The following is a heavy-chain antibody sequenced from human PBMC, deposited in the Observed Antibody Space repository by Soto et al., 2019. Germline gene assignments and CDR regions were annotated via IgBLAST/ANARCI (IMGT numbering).Heavy chain of an antibody. CDR3: ARSVTTGYYYYGMDV. CDR1: GYSFTSYG. J-gene: IGHJ6*02. V-gene: IGHV1-18*01. CDR2: ISGYNGNT. D-gene: IGHD4-17*01. Sequence: QVQMVQSAAEVKKPGASAKVSCKASGYSFTSYGIIWVRQAPGQGLEWMGWISGYNGNTNYAQKVQGRVTMTTDTSTSTAYMELRSLRSDDTAVYYCARSVTTGYYYYGMDVWGQGTTVTVSS.